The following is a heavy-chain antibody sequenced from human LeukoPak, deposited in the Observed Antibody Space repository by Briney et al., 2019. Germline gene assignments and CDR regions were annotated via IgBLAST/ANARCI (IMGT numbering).Heavy chain of an antibody. CDR3: ARDPTTVVTLPYYFDD. V-gene: IGHV4-30-2*01. CDR2: INHSGST. CDR1: GGSISSGGYY. J-gene: IGHJ4*02. Sequence: SQTLSLTCTVSGGSISSGGYYWNWIRQPPGKGLEWIGEINHSGSTNYNPSLKSRVTISVDTSKNQFSLRLRSVTAADTAVYYCARDPTTVVTLPYYFDDWGQGTLVTVSS. D-gene: IGHD4-23*01.